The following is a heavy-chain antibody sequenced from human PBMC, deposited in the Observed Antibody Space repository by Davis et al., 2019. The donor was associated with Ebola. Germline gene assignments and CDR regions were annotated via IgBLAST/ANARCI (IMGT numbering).Heavy chain of an antibody. CDR1: GGSISSSSYY. J-gene: IGHJ4*02. Sequence: MPSETLSLTCTVSGGSISSSSYYWGWIRQPPGKGLEWIGSIYYSGSTYYNPSLKSRVTISVDTSKNQFSLKLSSVTAADTAVYYCARQSPRSSGWYIDYWGQGTLVTVSS. V-gene: IGHV4-39*01. CDR2: IYYSGST. D-gene: IGHD6-19*01. CDR3: ARQSPRSSGWYIDY.